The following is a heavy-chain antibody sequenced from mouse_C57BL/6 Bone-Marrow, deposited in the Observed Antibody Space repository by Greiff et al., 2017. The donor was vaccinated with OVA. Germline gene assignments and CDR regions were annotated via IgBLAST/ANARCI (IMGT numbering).Heavy chain of an antibody. J-gene: IGHJ3*01. Sequence: VQLKESGAELVRPGASVKLSCTASGFNIKDDYMHWVKQRPEQGLEWIGWIDPENGDTEYASQFQGKATITADTSSNTAYLQLSSLTSEDTAVYYCTPYLTEGAYWGQGTLVTVSA. D-gene: IGHD1-1*01. CDR2: IDPENGDT. V-gene: IGHV14-4*01. CDR3: TPYLTEGAY. CDR1: GFNIKDDY.